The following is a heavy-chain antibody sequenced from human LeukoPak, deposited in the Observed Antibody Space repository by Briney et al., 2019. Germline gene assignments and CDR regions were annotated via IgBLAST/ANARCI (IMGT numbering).Heavy chain of an antibody. J-gene: IGHJ6*02. V-gene: IGHV1-18*01. CDR1: GYTFTSYG. Sequence: GASVKVSCKASGYTFTSYGISWVRQAPGQGLEWMGWISAYNGSTNYAQKLQGRVTMTTDTSTSTAYMELRGLRSDDTAVYYCARDYDVVVVAAEGTDGMDVWGQGTTVTVSS. CDR3: ARDYDVVVVAAEGTDGMDV. D-gene: IGHD2-15*01. CDR2: ISAYNGST.